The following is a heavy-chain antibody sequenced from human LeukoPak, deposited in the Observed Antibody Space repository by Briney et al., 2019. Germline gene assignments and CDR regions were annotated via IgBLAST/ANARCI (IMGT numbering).Heavy chain of an antibody. V-gene: IGHV3-23*01. CDR3: ARGGGYNWNDALDY. D-gene: IGHD1-20*01. J-gene: IGHJ4*02. Sequence: GGSLRLSCAASGFTFSSYAMNWVRQAPGKGLEWVSGISGSGSSTYYADSVKGRFTISRDNAKNSLYLQMNSLRDEDTAVYYCARGGGYNWNDALDYWGQGTLVTVSS. CDR2: ISGSGSST. CDR1: GFTFSSYA.